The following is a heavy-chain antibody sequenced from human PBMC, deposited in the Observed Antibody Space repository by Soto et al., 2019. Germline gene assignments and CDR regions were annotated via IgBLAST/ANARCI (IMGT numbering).Heavy chain of an antibody. CDR1: GYSIIGVDY. J-gene: IGHJ6*02. Sequence: SETHSLTYGVAGYSIIGVDYWGWIRQPPGKGLEWIGSIYHSGSTYYNPSLKSRVTISVDTSKNQFSLKLSSVTAADTAVYYCARRTAMGRFGYYYYGMDVRGHGTTVTVSS. CDR2: IYHSGST. CDR3: ARRTAMGRFGYYYYGMDV. D-gene: IGHD5-18*01. V-gene: IGHV4-38-2*01.